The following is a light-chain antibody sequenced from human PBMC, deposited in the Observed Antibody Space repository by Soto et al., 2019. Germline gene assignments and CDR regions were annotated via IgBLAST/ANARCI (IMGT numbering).Light chain of an antibody. CDR2: DVN. J-gene: IGLJ7*01. V-gene: IGLV2-14*03. CDR3: SSFTNSNTAV. CDR1: SSDVGGRNY. Sequence: QSALTQPASVSGSPGQSITISCKGSSSDVGGRNYVSWYQQHPGAAPKLIIYDVNNRPSGVSNRFSGSKSGNTASLTISGLQAEDEADYYCSSFTNSNTAVFGGGTKLTVL.